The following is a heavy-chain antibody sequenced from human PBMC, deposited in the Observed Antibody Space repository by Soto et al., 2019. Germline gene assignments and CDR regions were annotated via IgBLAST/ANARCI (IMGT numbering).Heavy chain of an antibody. Sequence: DVQLVESGGGLVQPGRSLRLSCAASGFTFDDYAMHWVRQAPGKGLEWVSGISWNSGSIGYADSVKGRFTISRDNAKNSLYLQMNSLRAEDTALYYCAREGSRSIYYYYYMDVWGKGTTVTVSS. CDR3: AREGSRSIYYYYYMDV. V-gene: IGHV3-9*01. J-gene: IGHJ6*03. CDR2: ISWNSGSI. D-gene: IGHD2-21*01. CDR1: GFTFDDYA.